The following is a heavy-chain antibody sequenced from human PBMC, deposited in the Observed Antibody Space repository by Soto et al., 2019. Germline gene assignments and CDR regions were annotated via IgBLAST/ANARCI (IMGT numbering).Heavy chain of an antibody. CDR2: ISYDGSNK. Sequence: GGSLRLSCAASGFTFSSYGMHWVRQAPGKGLEWVAVISYDGSNKYYADSVKGRFTISRDNSKNTLYLQMNSLRAEDTAVYYCAKDTRSGYYNPLYYFDYWGQGTLVTVSS. V-gene: IGHV3-30*18. CDR3: AKDTRSGYYNPLYYFDY. J-gene: IGHJ4*02. D-gene: IGHD3-22*01. CDR1: GFTFSSYG.